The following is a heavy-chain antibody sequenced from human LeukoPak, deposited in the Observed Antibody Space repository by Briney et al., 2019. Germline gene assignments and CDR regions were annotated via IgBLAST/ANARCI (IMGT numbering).Heavy chain of an antibody. D-gene: IGHD6-19*01. J-gene: IGHJ3*02. V-gene: IGHV3-30*04. CDR3: ANLAAVAGRDDAFDI. CDR1: GFTFSSYA. CDR2: ISYDGSNK. Sequence: PGRSLRLSCAASGFTFSSYAMHWVRQAPGKGLEWVAVISYDGSNKYFADSVKGRFTISRDNSKNTLYLQMNSLRAEDTAVYYCANLAAVAGRDDAFDIWGQGTMVTVSS.